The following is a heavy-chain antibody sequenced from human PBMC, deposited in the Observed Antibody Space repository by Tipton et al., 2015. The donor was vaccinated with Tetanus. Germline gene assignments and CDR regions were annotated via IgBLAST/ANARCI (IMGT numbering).Heavy chain of an antibody. D-gene: IGHD3-3*01. CDR1: GGSISSSSYY. V-gene: IGHV4-39*01. J-gene: IGHJ4*02. Sequence: TLSLTCTVSGGSISSSSYYWGWIRQPPGKGLEWIGSIYYSGSTYYNPSLKSRVTISVDTSKNQFSLKLSSVTAADTAVYYCATDVGKYYDFWSGYYNGSYCDYWGQGTLVTVSS. CDR3: ATDVGKYYDFWSGYYNGSYCDY. CDR2: IYYSGST.